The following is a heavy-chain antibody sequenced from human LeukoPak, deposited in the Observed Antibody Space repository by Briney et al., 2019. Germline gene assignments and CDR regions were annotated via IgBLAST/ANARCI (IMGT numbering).Heavy chain of an antibody. Sequence: SETLSLTCTVSGGSISSNNHYWGWIRQPAGKGLEWIGHIYYSGSIFLNPSLKSRVTISVDTSKNRFSLKLSSVTAADAAFYYCARVPLWFGTGYMDVWGKGTTVIVSS. CDR3: ARVPLWFGTGYMDV. J-gene: IGHJ6*03. CDR2: IYYSGSI. D-gene: IGHD2-21*01. V-gene: IGHV4-39*07. CDR1: GGSISSNNHY.